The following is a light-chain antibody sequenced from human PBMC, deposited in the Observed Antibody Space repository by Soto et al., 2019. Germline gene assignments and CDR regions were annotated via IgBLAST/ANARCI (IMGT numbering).Light chain of an antibody. CDR1: QSIGTN. Sequence: ETVMTQSPATLSVSPGDRVTLSCRASQSIGTNLLWLQQSPGQPPRLLIYGAFDRVAGVPDRFSGSGSGTDFTLTISGLQSEDWSDYYCQQYARWPRTFGQGTKLEIK. V-gene: IGKV3-15*01. J-gene: IGKJ2*01. CDR2: GAF. CDR3: QQYARWPRT.